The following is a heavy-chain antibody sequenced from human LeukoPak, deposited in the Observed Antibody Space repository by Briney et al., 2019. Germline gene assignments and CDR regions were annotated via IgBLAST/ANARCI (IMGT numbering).Heavy chain of an antibody. J-gene: IGHJ4*02. CDR3: AGVGSKYSSSWYILDY. D-gene: IGHD6-13*01. Sequence: GGSLRLSCAASGFTFSSYAMHWVRQAPGKGLEWVAVISYDGSNKYYADSVKGRFTISRDNSKNTLYLQMNSLRAEDTAVYYCAGVGSKYSSSWYILDYWGQGTLVTVSS. CDR1: GFTFSSYA. V-gene: IGHV3-30*04. CDR2: ISYDGSNK.